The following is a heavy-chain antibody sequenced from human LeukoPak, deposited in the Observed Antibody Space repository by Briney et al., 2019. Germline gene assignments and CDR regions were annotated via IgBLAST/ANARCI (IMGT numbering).Heavy chain of an antibody. CDR2: ISSSSSYI. Sequence: PGGSLRLSCAASGFTFTIYSMNWVRQAPGKGLEWVSSISSSSSYIYYADSVKGRFTISRDNAKNSLYLQMNSLRAEDTAVYYCARDRYGDYAFDIWGQGIMVTVSS. D-gene: IGHD4-17*01. J-gene: IGHJ3*02. V-gene: IGHV3-21*01. CDR1: GFTFTIYS. CDR3: ARDRYGDYAFDI.